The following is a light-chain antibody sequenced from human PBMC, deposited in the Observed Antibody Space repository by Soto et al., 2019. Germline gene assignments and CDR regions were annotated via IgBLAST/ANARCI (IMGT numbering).Light chain of an antibody. CDR3: TSYTTSRTLL. CDR1: SSDVAFYNY. CDR2: EVT. J-gene: IGLJ2*01. V-gene: IGLV2-14*01. Sequence: QSALTQPASVSGSSGQSITISCTGTSSDVAFYNYVSWYQQHAGKAPKLMIYEVTNRPSGVSNRFSGSKSGNTASLTISGLQAEDEADYYCTSYTTSRTLLFGGGTKLTVL.